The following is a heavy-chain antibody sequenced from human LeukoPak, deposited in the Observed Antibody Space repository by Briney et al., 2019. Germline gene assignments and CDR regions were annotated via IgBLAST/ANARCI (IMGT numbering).Heavy chain of an antibody. Sequence: GGSLRLSCAASGFTFSSFEMNWVRQAPGKGLEWVSYISRSSSTIYYADSVKGRFTISRDNAKDSLYLQMNSLRAEDTAVYYCARRGWELDCWGQGTLVTVSS. CDR2: ISRSSSTI. D-gene: IGHD4-23*01. CDR1: GFTFSSFE. V-gene: IGHV3-48*01. J-gene: IGHJ4*02. CDR3: ARRGWELDC.